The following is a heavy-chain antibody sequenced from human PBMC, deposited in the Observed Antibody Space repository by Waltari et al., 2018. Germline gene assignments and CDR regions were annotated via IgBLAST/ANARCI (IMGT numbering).Heavy chain of an antibody. CDR2: IRSQGNGGTA. J-gene: IGHJ4*02. CDR1: GFTLGHYA. CDR3: CREGYNIDN. D-gene: IGHD5-12*01. V-gene: IGHV3-49*03. Sequence: EVQLLVSGGGLTQPGHSVSLSCLSSGFTLGHYARSWFRQGPGKGLEWVGFIRSQGNGGTAEYDTSVEGRFTISRDDSKNNAYLQMNSLKTEDSGTYFCCREGYNIDNWGQGTLVTVSS.